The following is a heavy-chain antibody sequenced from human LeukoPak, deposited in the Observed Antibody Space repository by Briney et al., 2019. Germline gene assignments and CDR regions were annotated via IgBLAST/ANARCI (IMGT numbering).Heavy chain of an antibody. D-gene: IGHD3-10*01. CDR1: GGSISSYY. Sequence: PSETLSLTCTVSGGSISSYYWSWIRQPPGKGLEWIGYIYYSGTTNYNPSLESRVTISVDTSKNQFSLKLSSVTAADTAVYYCARGSYGSGSLIRMDVWGQGTTVTVSS. J-gene: IGHJ6*02. V-gene: IGHV4-59*01. CDR3: ARGSYGSGSLIRMDV. CDR2: IYYSGTT.